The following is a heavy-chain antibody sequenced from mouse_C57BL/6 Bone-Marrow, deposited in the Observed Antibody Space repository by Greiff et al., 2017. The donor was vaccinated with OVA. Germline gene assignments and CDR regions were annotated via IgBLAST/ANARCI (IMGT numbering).Heavy chain of an antibody. Sequence: EVQLQQSGAELVRPGASVKLSCTASGFNIKDYYMHWVKQRPEQGLEWIGRIDPEDGDTEYAPKFQGKATMTADTSSNTAYLQLSSLTSEDTAVYYCTTTPWLLPWYFDVWGTGTTVTVSS. D-gene: IGHD2-3*01. CDR2: IDPEDGDT. CDR1: GFNIKDYY. CDR3: TTTPWLLPWYFDV. V-gene: IGHV14-1*01. J-gene: IGHJ1*03.